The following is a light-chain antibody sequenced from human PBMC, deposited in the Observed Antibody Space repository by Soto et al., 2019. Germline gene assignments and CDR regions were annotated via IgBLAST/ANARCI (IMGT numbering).Light chain of an antibody. CDR3: CSYGGISTYV. CDR2: EVS. J-gene: IGLJ1*01. V-gene: IGLV2-23*02. CDR1: SSDVGSYNL. Sequence: QSALTQPASVSGSPGQSITISCTGTSSDVGSYNLVSWYQQHPGKAPKLMIYEVSKRPSGVSNRFSGSKSANTASLTISGLQADDEADYYCCSYGGISTYVFGTGTKVTVL.